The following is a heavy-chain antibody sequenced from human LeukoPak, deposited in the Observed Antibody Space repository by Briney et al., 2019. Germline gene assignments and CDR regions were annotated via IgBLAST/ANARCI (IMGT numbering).Heavy chain of an antibody. Sequence: GWISAYNGNXXYAQKLQGRVTMTTDTSTSTAYMELRSLRSDDTAVYYCARDEGTGYDFWSGYYTAQTRYFDYWGQGTLVTVSS. V-gene: IGHV1-18*01. CDR2: ISAYNGNX. D-gene: IGHD3-3*01. CDR3: ARDEGTGYDFWSGYYTAQTRYFDY. J-gene: IGHJ4*02.